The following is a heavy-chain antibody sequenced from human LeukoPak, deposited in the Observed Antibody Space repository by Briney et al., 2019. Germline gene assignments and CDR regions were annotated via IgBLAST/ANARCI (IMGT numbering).Heavy chain of an antibody. J-gene: IGHJ4*02. CDR1: GYTFTSYD. D-gene: IGHD1-7*01. Sequence: ASVKVSCKASGYTFTSYDINWVRQAPGQGLEWMGWINPNSGGTNYAQKFQGRVTMTRDTSISTAYMELSRLRSDDTAVYYCATLTGTTWGFGYWGQGTLVTVSS. CDR3: ATLTGTTWGFGY. CDR2: INPNSGGT. V-gene: IGHV1-2*02.